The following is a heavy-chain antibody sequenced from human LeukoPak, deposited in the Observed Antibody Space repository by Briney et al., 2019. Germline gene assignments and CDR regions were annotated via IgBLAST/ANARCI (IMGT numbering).Heavy chain of an antibody. D-gene: IGHD6-13*01. CDR1: GFTFDDYG. J-gene: IGHJ4*02. CDR3: ASGLIAAAGTAGY. Sequence: PGGSLRLSCAASGFTFDDYGMSCVRQAPGKGLEWVSGINWNGGSTGYADSVKGRFTISRDNAKNSLYLQMNSLRAEDTALYYCASGLIAAAGTAGYWGQGTLVTVSS. CDR2: INWNGGST. V-gene: IGHV3-20*04.